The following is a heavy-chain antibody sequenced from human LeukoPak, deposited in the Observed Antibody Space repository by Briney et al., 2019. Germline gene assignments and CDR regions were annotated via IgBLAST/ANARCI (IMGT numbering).Heavy chain of an antibody. CDR1: GFTFSSYS. J-gene: IGHJ3*02. Sequence: GGSLRLSCAASGFTFSSYSMNWVRQAPGKGLEWVSSISSSSSYIYYADSVKGRFTISRDNAKNSLYLQMNSLRAEDTAVYYCARDSEVDLERVDAFDIWGQGTMVIVSS. CDR2: ISSSSSYI. V-gene: IGHV3-21*01. D-gene: IGHD1-1*01. CDR3: ARDSEVDLERVDAFDI.